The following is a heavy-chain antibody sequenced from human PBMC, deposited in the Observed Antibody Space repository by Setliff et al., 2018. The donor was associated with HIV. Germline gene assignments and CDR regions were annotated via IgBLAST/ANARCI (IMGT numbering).Heavy chain of an antibody. V-gene: IGHV1-3*01. CDR2: INAGNGNT. CDR3: VRDGQTYYYDRNNYPAWGYFDN. D-gene: IGHD3-22*01. J-gene: IGHJ4*02. Sequence: ASVKVSCKASGYTFSTYAMHWVRQAPGQRLEWMGWINAGNGNTKYSQKFQGRVTITRDTSASTAYMEVNSLRPEDTALYYCVRDGQTYYYDRNNYPAWGYFDNWGQGTLVTVSS. CDR1: GYTFSTYA.